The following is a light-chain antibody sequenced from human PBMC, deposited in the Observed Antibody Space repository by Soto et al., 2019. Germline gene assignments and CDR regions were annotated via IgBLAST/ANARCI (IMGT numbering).Light chain of an antibody. CDR3: AAWDDSLNGRV. Sequence: QSVLTQPPSASGTPGQRVTISCSGSNSNIGSNTVNWYQQLPGTAPKLLIYYDNLRPSGVPDRISGSKSGTSASLAISALQSDGEADYYCAAWDDSLNGRVFGTGTKVTVL. CDR2: YDN. V-gene: IGLV1-44*01. CDR1: NSNIGSNT. J-gene: IGLJ1*01.